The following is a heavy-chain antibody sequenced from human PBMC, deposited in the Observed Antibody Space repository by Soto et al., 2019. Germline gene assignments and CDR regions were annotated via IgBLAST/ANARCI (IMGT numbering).Heavy chain of an antibody. J-gene: IGHJ3*02. CDR2: ISNTGGGI. Sequence: EVQLLESGGGWVQPGGSLRLSCAASGFSFSSNAMTWVRQAPGKGLEWVSSISNTGGGIKYADSVKGRFTISRDNSKNTLSLQMNSLRVEDTALYFCAKDLDYYDSSGLHDIWGQGTMVTVSS. D-gene: IGHD3-22*01. V-gene: IGHV3-23*01. CDR1: GFSFSSNA. CDR3: AKDLDYYDSSGLHDI.